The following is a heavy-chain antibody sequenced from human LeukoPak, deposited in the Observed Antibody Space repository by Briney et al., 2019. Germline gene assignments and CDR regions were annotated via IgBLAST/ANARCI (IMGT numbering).Heavy chain of an antibody. CDR1: GGTFSSYA. CDR2: IITIFGTA. D-gene: IGHD3-22*01. Sequence: SVKVSCKASGGTFSSYAISWVRHAPGQGLEWMGGIITIFGTAKYAQKFQGRVTITADESTSTAYMELSSLRSEDTAVYYCAREGGDYYDSSGYYRGLLDYWGQGTLVTVSS. J-gene: IGHJ4*02. V-gene: IGHV1-69*13. CDR3: AREGGDYYDSSGYYRGLLDY.